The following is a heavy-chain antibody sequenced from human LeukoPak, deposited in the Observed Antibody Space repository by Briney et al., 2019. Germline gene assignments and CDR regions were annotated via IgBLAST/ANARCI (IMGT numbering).Heavy chain of an antibody. CDR3: ARDLRRSEWELPGY. D-gene: IGHD1-26*01. Sequence: ASVKVSCKASGYTFTGYYMHWVRQAPGQGLEWMGWINPNSGGTNYAQKFQGRVTMTRDTSISTAYMELSRLRSDDAAVYYCARDLRRSEWELPGYWGQGTLVTVSS. J-gene: IGHJ4*02. CDR2: INPNSGGT. CDR1: GYTFTGYY. V-gene: IGHV1-2*02.